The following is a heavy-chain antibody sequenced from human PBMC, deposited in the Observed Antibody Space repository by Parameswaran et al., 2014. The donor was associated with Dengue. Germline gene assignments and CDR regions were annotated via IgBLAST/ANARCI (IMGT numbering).Heavy chain of an antibody. CDR2: ISSSSSYI. D-gene: IGHD5-12*01. V-gene: IGHV3-21*01. J-gene: IGHJ4*02. Sequence: VRQAPGKRLEWVSSISSSSSYIYYADSVKGRFTISRDNAKNSLYLQMNSLRAEDTAVYYCARGRVDIVATIFDYWGQGTLVTVSS. CDR3: ARGRVDIVATIFDY.